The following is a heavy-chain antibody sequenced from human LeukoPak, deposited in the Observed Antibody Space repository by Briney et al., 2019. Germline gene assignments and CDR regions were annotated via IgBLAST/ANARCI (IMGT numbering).Heavy chain of an antibody. CDR2: IVNGGDI. CDR3: ARTLGGYGDYPEYFQH. Sequence: GGSLRLSCAASGFIVSDKYMTWVRQAPGKGLEWVAAIVNGGDIYYAESVKGRFLISRDNSRNTFYLQMNNLRAGDTAVYYCARTLGGYGDYPEYFQHWGQGTLVTVSS. V-gene: IGHV3-53*01. CDR1: GFIVSDKY. J-gene: IGHJ1*01. D-gene: IGHD4-17*01.